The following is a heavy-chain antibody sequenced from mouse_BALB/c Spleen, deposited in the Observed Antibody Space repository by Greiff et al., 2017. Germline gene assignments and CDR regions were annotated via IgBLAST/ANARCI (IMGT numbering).Heavy chain of an antibody. CDR3: ARETTATRDYFDY. D-gene: IGHD1-2*01. CDR1: GFTFSSYA. CDR2: ISSGGST. Sequence: DVMLVESGGGLVKPGGSLKLSCAASGFTFSSYAMSWVRQTPEKRLEWVASISSGGSTYYPDSVKGRFTISRDNARNILYLQMSSLRSEDTAMYYCARETTATRDYFDYWGQGTTLTVSS. V-gene: IGHV5-6-5*01. J-gene: IGHJ2*01.